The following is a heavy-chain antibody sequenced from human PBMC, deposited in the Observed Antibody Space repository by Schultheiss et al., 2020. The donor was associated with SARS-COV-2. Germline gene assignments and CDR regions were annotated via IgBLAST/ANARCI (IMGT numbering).Heavy chain of an antibody. CDR1: GFTFSSYG. V-gene: IGHV3-30*03. Sequence: GGSLRLSCAASGFTFSSYGMHWVRQAPGKGLEWVAVISYDGSNKYYADSVKGRFTISRDNSKNTLYLQMNSLRVEDTAVYYCARDNYDYYYYGMDVWGQGTTVTVSS. CDR3: ARDNYDYYYYGMDV. J-gene: IGHJ6*02. D-gene: IGHD4-11*01. CDR2: ISYDGSNK.